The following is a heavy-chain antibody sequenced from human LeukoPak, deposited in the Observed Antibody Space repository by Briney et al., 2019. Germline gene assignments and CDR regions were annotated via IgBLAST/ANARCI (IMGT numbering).Heavy chain of an antibody. Sequence: GASVRVSCKASGYTFTSYGISWVRQAPGQGLEWMGWISAYNGNTNYAQKLQGRVTMTTDTSTSTAYMELRSLRSDDTAVYYCARGPLDFYNSGSYYNGYNWFDSWGQGTLVTVSS. J-gene: IGHJ5*01. V-gene: IGHV1-18*01. CDR3: ARGPLDFYNSGSYYNGYNWFDS. D-gene: IGHD3-10*01. CDR1: GYTFTSYG. CDR2: ISAYNGNT.